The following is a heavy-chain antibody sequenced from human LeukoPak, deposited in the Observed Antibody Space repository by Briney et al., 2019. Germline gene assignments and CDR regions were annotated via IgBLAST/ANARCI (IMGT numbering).Heavy chain of an antibody. CDR1: GYSFTSYW. CDR3: AIGYSSGWTSPYYYGMDV. V-gene: IGHV5-51*01. CDR2: IYPGDSDT. J-gene: IGHJ6*02. Sequence: GESLKISCKGSGYSFTSYWNGWVRQMPGKGLEWMGIIYPGDSDTRYSPSFQGQITISADKSISTAYLQWSSLKASDTAMYYCAIGYSSGWTSPYYYGMDVWGQGTTVTVSS. D-gene: IGHD6-19*01.